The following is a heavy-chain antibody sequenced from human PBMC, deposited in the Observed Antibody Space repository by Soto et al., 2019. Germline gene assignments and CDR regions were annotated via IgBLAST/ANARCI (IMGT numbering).Heavy chain of an antibody. V-gene: IGHV3-7*05. CDR1: GFTFSSSW. CDR3: ARDVGDAGLSWYYFNL. Sequence: EVQLVESGGGLVQPGGSLRLSCTASGFTFSSSWMSWVRQAPWKGLEWVANINQGGNEKHYVDSVKGRFTISRDNAKNSLSLHMDSLRDEDTAVYYFARDVGDAGLSWYYFNLVGQGSLVTVSA. CDR2: INQGGNEK. J-gene: IGHJ4*02. D-gene: IGHD3-10*01.